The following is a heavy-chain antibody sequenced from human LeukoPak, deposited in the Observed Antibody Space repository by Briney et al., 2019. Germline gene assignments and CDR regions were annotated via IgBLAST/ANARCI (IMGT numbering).Heavy chain of an antibody. CDR3: VNSGTYAFDI. CDR2: ITPLNGDT. V-gene: IGHV1-45*01. Sequence: GASVKVSCKASGYTFTYRYLHWVRQAPGQALEWMGWITPLNGDTNYPQRFQDRVTITRDGSMSTAYMEPRSLRSEDTAIYYCVNSGTYAFDIWGPGTMVTVSS. D-gene: IGHD3/OR15-3a*01. CDR1: GYTFTYRY. J-gene: IGHJ3*02.